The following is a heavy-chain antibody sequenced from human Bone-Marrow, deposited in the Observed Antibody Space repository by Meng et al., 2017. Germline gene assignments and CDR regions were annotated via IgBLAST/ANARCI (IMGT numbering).Heavy chain of an antibody. V-gene: IGHV4-38-2*02. CDR1: GYSISSGYY. Sequence: SCTVSGYSISSGYYWGWIRQPPGKGLEWIGSIYHSGSTYYNPSLKSRVTISVDTSKNQFSLKLSSVTAADTAVYYCARDQYSYGPDYWGQGTRVTVSS. D-gene: IGHD5-18*01. J-gene: IGHJ4*02. CDR2: IYHSGST. CDR3: ARDQYSYGPDY.